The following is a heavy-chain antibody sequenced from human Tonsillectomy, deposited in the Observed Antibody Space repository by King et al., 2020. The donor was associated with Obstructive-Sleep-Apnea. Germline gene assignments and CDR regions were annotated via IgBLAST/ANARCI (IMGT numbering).Heavy chain of an antibody. CDR1: GGSISSGDYY. D-gene: IGHD3-10*01. CDR2: IYYSGST. CDR3: ARVHYYGSGSYPNWFDP. Sequence: QLQESGPGLVKPSQTLSLTCTVSGGSISSGDYYWSWIRQPPGKGLEWIGYIYYSGSTYYNPSLKSRVTISVDTSKNQFSLKLSSVTAADTAVYYCARVHYYGSGSYPNWFDPWGQGTLVTVSS. J-gene: IGHJ5*02. V-gene: IGHV4-30-4*01.